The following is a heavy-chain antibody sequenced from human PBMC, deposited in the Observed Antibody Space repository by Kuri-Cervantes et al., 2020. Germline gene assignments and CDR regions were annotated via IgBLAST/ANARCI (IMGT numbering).Heavy chain of an antibody. Sequence: GESPKISCAASGFTFSSYWMHWVRQAPGKGLVWVSRINSDGSSTSYADSVKGRFTISRDNSKNTLYLQMNSLRAEDTAVYYCAREGIRSSSWFLYYWGQGTLVTVSS. CDR1: GFTFSSYW. CDR2: INSDGSST. CDR3: AREGIRSSSWFLYY. J-gene: IGHJ4*02. V-gene: IGHV3-74*01. D-gene: IGHD6-13*01.